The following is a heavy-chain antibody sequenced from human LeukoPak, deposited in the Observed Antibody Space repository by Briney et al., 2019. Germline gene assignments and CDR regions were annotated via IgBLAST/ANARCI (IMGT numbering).Heavy chain of an antibody. J-gene: IGHJ4*02. CDR1: GYTFTGYY. Sequence: ASVKVSCKASGYTFTGYYMHWVRQAPGQGLEWMGWSNPNSGGTNYAQKFQGRVTMTRDTSISTAYMELSRLRSDDTAVYYCARGGVYYDSIGLVTLGYCGQGTLVTVSS. D-gene: IGHD3-22*01. CDR3: ARGGVYYDSIGLVTLGY. CDR2: SNPNSGGT. V-gene: IGHV1-2*02.